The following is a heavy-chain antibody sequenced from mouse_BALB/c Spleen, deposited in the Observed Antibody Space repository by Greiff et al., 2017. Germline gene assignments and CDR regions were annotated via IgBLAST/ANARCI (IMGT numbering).Heavy chain of an antibody. CDR2: ISSGGSYT. J-gene: IGHJ4*01. D-gene: IGHD2-9*01. V-gene: IGHV5-6*01. Sequence: EVKLVESGADLVKPGGSLKLSCAASGFTFSSYGMSWVRQTPDKRLEWVATISSGGSYTYYPDSVKGRFTISRDNANNTLYLQMSSLKSEDTAMYYCARQAYYGNDDAMDYWGQGTSVTVSS. CDR1: GFTFSSYG. CDR3: ARQAYYGNDDAMDY.